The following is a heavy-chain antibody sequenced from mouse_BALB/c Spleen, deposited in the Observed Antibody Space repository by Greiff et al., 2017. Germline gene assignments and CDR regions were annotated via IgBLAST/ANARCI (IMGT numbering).Heavy chain of an antibody. D-gene: IGHD1-2*01. CDR3: ARSITTAPYYAMDY. CDR2: ISYSGST. Sequence: EVKLMESGPSLVKPSQTLSLTCSVTGDSITSGYWNWIRKFPGNKLEYMGYISYSGSTYYNPSLKSRISITRDTSKNQYYLQLNSVTTEDTATYYCARSITTAPYYAMDYWGQGTSVTVSS. V-gene: IGHV3-8*02. J-gene: IGHJ4*01. CDR1: GDSITSGY.